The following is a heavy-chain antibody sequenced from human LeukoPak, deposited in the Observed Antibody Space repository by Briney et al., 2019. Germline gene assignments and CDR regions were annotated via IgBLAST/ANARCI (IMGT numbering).Heavy chain of an antibody. Sequence: GGSLRLSCEASGFTFGDYYMSWIRQAPGKGLEWVSFISSSGSSKHYADSLKGRFTISRDNAKNSLYLQMNSLRAEDTAVYYCARARWDSSSWYEKDYWGQGTLVTVSS. CDR1: GFTFGDYY. V-gene: IGHV3-11*01. J-gene: IGHJ4*02. CDR2: ISSSGSSK. CDR3: ARARWDSSSWYEKDY. D-gene: IGHD6-13*01.